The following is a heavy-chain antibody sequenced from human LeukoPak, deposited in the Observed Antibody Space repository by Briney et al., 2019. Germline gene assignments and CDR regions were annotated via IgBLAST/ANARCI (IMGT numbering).Heavy chain of an antibody. CDR2: IYSSGSN. CDR3: AREPTSGREPTSGRPLDY. D-gene: IGHD5-12*01. CDR1: GGSISGYF. Sequence: SETLSLTCTVSGGSISGYFWSWMRQPAGKGLEWIGRIYSSGSNNYNPSLKSRVTMSLDTSKNHLSLNLSSVTAAYTAVYYCAREPTSGREPTSGRPLDYWGQGTLVTVSS. J-gene: IGHJ4*02. V-gene: IGHV4-4*07.